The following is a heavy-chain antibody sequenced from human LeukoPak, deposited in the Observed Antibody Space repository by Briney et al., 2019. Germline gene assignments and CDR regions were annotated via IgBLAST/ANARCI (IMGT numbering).Heavy chain of an antibody. V-gene: IGHV4-39*07. CDR3: ARDGAIAAAASTFDP. D-gene: IGHD6-13*01. Sequence: SETLSLTCTVSGGSISSSSYYWGWIRQPPGKGLEWIGSIYYSGSTYYNPSLKSRVTISVDTSKNQFSLKLSSVTAADTAVYYCARDGAIAAAASTFDPWGQGTLVTVSS. J-gene: IGHJ5*02. CDR2: IYYSGST. CDR1: GGSISSSSYY.